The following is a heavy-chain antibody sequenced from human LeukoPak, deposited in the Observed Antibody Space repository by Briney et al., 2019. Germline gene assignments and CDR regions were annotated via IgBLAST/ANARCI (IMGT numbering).Heavy chain of an antibody. CDR1: GGSISSSSYY. CDR2: IYYSGST. J-gene: IGHJ5*02. D-gene: IGHD6-13*01. V-gene: IGHV4-39*01. CDR3: ARARCMAAAGNWFDP. Sequence: SETLSLTCTVSGGSISSSSYYWGWIRQPPGKGLEWIGSIYYSGSTYYNPSLKSRVTISVDTSKNQFSLKLSSVTAADTAVYYCARARCMAAAGNWFDPWGQGTLVTVSS.